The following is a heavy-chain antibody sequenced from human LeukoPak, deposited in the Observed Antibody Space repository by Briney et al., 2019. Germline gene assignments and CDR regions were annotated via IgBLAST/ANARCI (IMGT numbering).Heavy chain of an antibody. D-gene: IGHD3-22*01. J-gene: IGHJ4*02. CDR2: IDPSDSYT. CDR1: GYIFTSYW. V-gene: IGHV5-10-1*01. CDR3: ARHVQGYYYGSSGYYPDY. Sequence: GESLKISCKGSGYIFTSYWISWVRQMPGKGLEWMGRIDPSDSYTNYSPSFQGHVTISADKSISTAYLQWSSLKASDTAMYYCARHVQGYYYGSSGYYPDYWGQGTLVTVSS.